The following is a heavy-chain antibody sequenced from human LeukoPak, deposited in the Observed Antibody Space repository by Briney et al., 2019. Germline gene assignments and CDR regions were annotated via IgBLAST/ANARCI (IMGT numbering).Heavy chain of an antibody. J-gene: IGHJ4*02. D-gene: IGHD6-13*01. CDR3: AKGSSWYSEGVDY. CDR1: GFSFSSYA. CDR2: MSGSGGST. Sequence: PGGSLRLSCAASGFSFSSYAMNWVRQAPGKGLEWVSAMSGSGGSTYYADSVKGRFTISRDNSKNTLYLQMNSLRAEDTALYYCAKGSSWYSEGVDYWGQGTLVIVSS. V-gene: IGHV3-23*01.